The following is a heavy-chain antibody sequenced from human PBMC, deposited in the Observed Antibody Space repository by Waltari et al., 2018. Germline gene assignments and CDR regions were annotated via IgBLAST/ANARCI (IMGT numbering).Heavy chain of an antibody. CDR2: IYYIGST. D-gene: IGHD6-6*01. Sequence: QLQLQESGPGLVKPSETLSLTCTVSGGSISSSSYYWGWIRQPPGKGLEWIGRIYYIGSTYYSPSIKSRVTISGDTSKTQVSLKLSSVTTADTAVYYGADVAACQGGGYWGQGTLVTVSS. CDR1: GGSISSSSYY. J-gene: IGHJ4*02. CDR3: ADVAACQGGGY. V-gene: IGHV4-39*01.